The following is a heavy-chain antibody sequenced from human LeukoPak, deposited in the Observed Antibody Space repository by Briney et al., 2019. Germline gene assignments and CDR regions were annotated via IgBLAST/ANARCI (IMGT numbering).Heavy chain of an antibody. CDR2: INHSGST. D-gene: IGHD2-2*01. V-gene: IGHV4-34*01. J-gene: IGHJ5*02. CDR1: GGSFSGYY. CDR3: ARGGYCSSTSCPAGWFDP. Sequence: SETLSLTCAVYGGSFSGYYWSWIRQPPGKGLEWIGEINHSGSTNYNPSLKSRVTISVDTSKNQFPLKLSSVTAADTAVYYCARGGYCSSTSCPAGWFDPWGQGTLVTVSS.